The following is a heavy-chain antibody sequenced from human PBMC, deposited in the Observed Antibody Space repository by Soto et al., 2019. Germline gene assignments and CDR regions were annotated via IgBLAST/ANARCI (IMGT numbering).Heavy chain of an antibody. J-gene: IGHJ4*02. V-gene: IGHV3-9*01. CDR2: ISWNSGSI. CDR3: AKFYGDYEVRIPSSLDFDY. D-gene: IGHD4-17*01. CDR1: GFTFDDYA. Sequence: GGSLRLSCAASGFTFDDYAMHWVRQAPGKGLEWVSGISWNSGSIGYADSVKGRFTISRDNAKNSLYLQMNSLRAEDTALYYCAKFYGDYEVRIPSSLDFDYWGQGTLVTVSS.